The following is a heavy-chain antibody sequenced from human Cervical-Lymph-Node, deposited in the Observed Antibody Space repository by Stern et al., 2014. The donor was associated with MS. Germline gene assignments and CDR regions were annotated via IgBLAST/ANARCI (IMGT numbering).Heavy chain of an antibody. D-gene: IGHD1-26*01. V-gene: IGHV4-31*03. CDR3: AAELGGSYYFDY. CDR1: GGSISSGGYY. Sequence: QLQLQESGPGLVKPSQTLSLTCTVSGGSISSGGYYWSWIRPHPGKGLEWIGYIYYSGSTYYNPSLKSRVTISVDTSKNQFSLKLSSVTAADTAVYYCAAELGGSYYFDYWGQGTLVTVSS. CDR2: IYYSGST. J-gene: IGHJ4*02.